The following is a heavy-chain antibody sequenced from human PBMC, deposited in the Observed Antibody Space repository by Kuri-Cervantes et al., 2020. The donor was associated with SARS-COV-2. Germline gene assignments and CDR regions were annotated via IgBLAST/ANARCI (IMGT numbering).Heavy chain of an antibody. Sequence: SVKVSCKASGYTFTSYAISWVRQAPGQGLEWMGGIIPIFGTANYAQKFQGGVTITTDESTSTAYMELSSLRSEDTAVYYCARGVLSSSSWTYYYYYYMDVWGKGTTVTVSS. CDR2: IIPIFGTA. CDR1: GYTFTSYA. V-gene: IGHV1-69*05. D-gene: IGHD6-13*01. CDR3: ARGVLSSSSWTYYYYYYMDV. J-gene: IGHJ6*03.